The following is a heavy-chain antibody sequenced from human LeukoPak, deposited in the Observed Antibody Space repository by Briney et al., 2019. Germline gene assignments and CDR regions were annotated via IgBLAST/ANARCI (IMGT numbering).Heavy chain of an antibody. Sequence: GGSLRLSCAASGFTFDDYAMHWVRQAPGKGLEWVSGISWNSGSIGYADSVKGRFTISRDNAKNSLYLQMNSLRAEDTALYYCAKSPRVALEMATIPYYFDYWGQGTLVTVSS. V-gene: IGHV3-9*01. CDR2: ISWNSGSI. CDR1: GFTFDDYA. J-gene: IGHJ4*02. CDR3: AKSPRVALEMATIPYYFDY. D-gene: IGHD5-24*01.